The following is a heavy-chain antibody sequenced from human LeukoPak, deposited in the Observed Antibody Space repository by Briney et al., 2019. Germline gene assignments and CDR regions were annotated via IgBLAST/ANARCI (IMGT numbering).Heavy chain of an antibody. Sequence: SETLSLTCAVYGGSFSGYYWSLIRQSPGKGLEWIGGIDRIGSTFYNPSLKSRVIISVDPFRNQFSLKLKCVSAADTAVYYCARSLSMAGLTWGQRTLVAVSA. J-gene: IGHJ4*02. V-gene: IGHV4-34*01. D-gene: IGHD6-19*01. CDR3: ARSLSMAGLT. CDR1: GGSFSGYY. CDR2: IDRIGST.